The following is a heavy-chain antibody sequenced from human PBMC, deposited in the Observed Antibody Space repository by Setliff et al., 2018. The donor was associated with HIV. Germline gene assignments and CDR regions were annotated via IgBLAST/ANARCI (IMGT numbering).Heavy chain of an antibody. CDR2: IYTAGNT. J-gene: IGHJ4*02. V-gene: IGHV4-61*02. CDR3: ARDGRIDTAMN. CDR1: GASVTSGGYF. D-gene: IGHD2-2*01. Sequence: SETLSLTCTVSGASVTSGGYFWSWIRQHAGKGLEWIGRIYTAGNTNYNPSVKSRVTIALDTSKNQFSLNLTSVTAADTAVYYCARDGRIDTAMNWGQGTLVTVSS.